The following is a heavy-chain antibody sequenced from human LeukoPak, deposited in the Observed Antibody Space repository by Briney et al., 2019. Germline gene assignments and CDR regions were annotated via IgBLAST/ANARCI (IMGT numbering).Heavy chain of an antibody. Sequence: SVKVSCKASGGTFSSYAISWVRQAPGQGLEWMGGIVPIFGTANYAQKFQGRVTITADESTSTAYMELSSLRSEDTAVYYCARGSSGWSTLGYFDYWGQGTLVTVSS. J-gene: IGHJ4*02. D-gene: IGHD6-19*01. CDR1: GGTFSSYA. V-gene: IGHV1-69*01. CDR2: IVPIFGTA. CDR3: ARGSSGWSTLGYFDY.